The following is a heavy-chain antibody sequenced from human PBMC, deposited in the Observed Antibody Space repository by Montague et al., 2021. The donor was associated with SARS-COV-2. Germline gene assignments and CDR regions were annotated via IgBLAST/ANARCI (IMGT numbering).Heavy chain of an antibody. V-gene: IGHV4-61*02. D-gene: IGHD2-15*01. CDR2: IYTSGST. CDR3: AGGPAATYYYGMDV. J-gene: IGHJ6*02. Sequence: TLSLTCTVSGGSISSGSYYWSWIRQPAGKGLEWIGRIYTSGSTNCNPSLKSRVTISVDTFKNQFSLKLSSVTAADTAVYYCAGGPAATYYYGMDVWGQGTTVTVSS. CDR1: GGSISSGSYY.